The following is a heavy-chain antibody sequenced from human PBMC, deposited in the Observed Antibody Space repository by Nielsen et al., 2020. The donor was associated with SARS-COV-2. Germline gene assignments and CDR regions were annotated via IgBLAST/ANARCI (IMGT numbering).Heavy chain of an antibody. Sequence: GGSLRLSCAASGFTFSSYAMHWVRQAPGRGLEWVAVISYDGSNKYYADSVKGRFTISRDNSKNTLYLQMNSLRAGDTAVYYCARGDSSSWYYWFDPWGQGTLVTVSS. V-gene: IGHV3-30*04. J-gene: IGHJ5*02. CDR1: GFTFSSYA. CDR3: ARGDSSSWYYWFDP. CDR2: ISYDGSNK. D-gene: IGHD6-13*01.